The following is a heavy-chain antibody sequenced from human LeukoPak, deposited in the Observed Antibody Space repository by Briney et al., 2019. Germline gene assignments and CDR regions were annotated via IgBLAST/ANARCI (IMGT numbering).Heavy chain of an antibody. CDR3: AKPPDYYGSDY. J-gene: IGHJ4*02. CDR2: ISYDGSNK. Sequence: GRSLRLSCAASGFTFSSYGMHWVRQAPGKGLEWVAVISYDGSNKYYADSVKGRLTISRDNSKNTLYLQMNSLRAEDTAVYYCAKPPDYYGSDYWGQGTLVTVSS. CDR1: GFTFSSYG. D-gene: IGHD3-10*01. V-gene: IGHV3-30*18.